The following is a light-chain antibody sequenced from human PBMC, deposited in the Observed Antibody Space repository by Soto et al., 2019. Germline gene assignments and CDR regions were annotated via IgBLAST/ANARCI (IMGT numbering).Light chain of an antibody. J-gene: IGKJ2*01. Sequence: DIQMTQSPFTLSASVGDRVTITCRASESIGAWLAWYQQKPGKAPKLLIYDASSLESGVPSRFSGSASGTQFTLNISSLQPDDFATYFCQQYNNYPYTFGQGTKLYFK. V-gene: IGKV1-5*01. CDR2: DAS. CDR1: ESIGAW. CDR3: QQYNNYPYT.